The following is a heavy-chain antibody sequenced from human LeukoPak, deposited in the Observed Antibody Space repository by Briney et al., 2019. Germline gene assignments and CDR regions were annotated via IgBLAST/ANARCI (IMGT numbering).Heavy chain of an antibody. CDR1: ECTFSTYW. D-gene: IGHD2-15*01. J-gene: IGHJ4*02. Sequence: GGSLRLSCVGSECTFSTYWMSWVRQAPGKGLEWLANIKQDGSEEYYVDSVKGRFTISRDNAKNSLYLQINSLRADDTAIYYCATEYKGYWGQGTLVTVSS. CDR3: ATEYKGY. CDR2: IKQDGSEE. V-gene: IGHV3-7*05.